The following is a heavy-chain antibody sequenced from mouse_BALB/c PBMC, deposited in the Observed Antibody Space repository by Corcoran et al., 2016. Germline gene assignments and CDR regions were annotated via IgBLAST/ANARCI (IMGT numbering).Heavy chain of an antibody. CDR3: ARGEARIYYDSCAY. Sequence: LVKTGASVKISCKASGYSFTGYYMHWVKQSHGKSLEWIGYISCYNGATSYNQKFKGKATVTVDTSSRTAYMQLNSLTSEDSAVYYCARGEARIYYDSCAYWGQGTLVTVSA. CDR1: GYSFTGYY. D-gene: IGHD2-4*01. CDR2: ISCYNGAT. V-gene: IGHV1S34*01. J-gene: IGHJ3*01.